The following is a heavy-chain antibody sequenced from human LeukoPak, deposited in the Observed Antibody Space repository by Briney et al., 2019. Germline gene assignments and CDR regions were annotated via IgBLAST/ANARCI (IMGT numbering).Heavy chain of an antibody. CDR3: AKDRDVSGYPYYFDY. D-gene: IGHD3-3*01. J-gene: IGHJ4*02. V-gene: IGHV3-33*06. CDR2: LWNGGSDK. CDR1: GFTFSSYA. Sequence: GGSLRLSCAASGFTFSSYAMHWVRQAPGKGLEWVAVLWNGGSDKYYADSVKGRFTISRDNSNNTLYLQMNSLRVEDTAVYYCAKDRDVSGYPYYFDYWGQGILVTVSS.